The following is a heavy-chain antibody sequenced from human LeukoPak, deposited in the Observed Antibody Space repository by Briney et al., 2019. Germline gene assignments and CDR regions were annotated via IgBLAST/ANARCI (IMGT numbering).Heavy chain of an antibody. D-gene: IGHD3-16*02. J-gene: IGHJ4*02. Sequence: GGSLRLSCAASGFTFSSFSMNWVRQAPGKGLEWVSYITSSSSTIYYADSVKGRFTISRDNAKNSLYLQMNSLRDEDTAVYYCATLPMITFGGIIENFDYWGQGTLVTDPS. CDR1: GFTFSSFS. V-gene: IGHV3-48*02. CDR2: ITSSSSTI. CDR3: ATLPMITFGGIIENFDY.